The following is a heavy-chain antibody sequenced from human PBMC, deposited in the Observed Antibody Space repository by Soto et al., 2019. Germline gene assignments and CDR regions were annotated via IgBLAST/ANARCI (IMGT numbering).Heavy chain of an antibody. D-gene: IGHD2-15*01. Sequence: GASVKVSCKASGYTFTSYGISWVRQAPGQGLEWMGWISAYNGNTNYAQKLQGRVTMTTDTSTSTAYMELRSLRSDDTAVYYCARGTTSRGYCSGGSCYLLFDWFDPWGQGTLVTV. CDR1: GYTFTSYG. CDR2: ISAYNGNT. V-gene: IGHV1-18*04. CDR3: ARGTTSRGYCSGGSCYLLFDWFDP. J-gene: IGHJ5*02.